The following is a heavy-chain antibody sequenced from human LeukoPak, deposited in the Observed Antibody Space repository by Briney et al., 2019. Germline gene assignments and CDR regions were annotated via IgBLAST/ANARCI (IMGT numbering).Heavy chain of an antibody. D-gene: IGHD5-24*01. CDR3: ARGGTWRDGYAYFQH. CDR1: GYTFTSYD. Sequence: ASVKVSCKASGYTFTSYDINWVRQAPGQGLEWMGWMNPNSGNTGYAQKFQGRVTMTRNTSISTAYMELSSLRSEDTAVYYCARGGTWRDGYAYFQHWGQGTLVTVSS. V-gene: IGHV1-8*01. CDR2: MNPNSGNT. J-gene: IGHJ1*01.